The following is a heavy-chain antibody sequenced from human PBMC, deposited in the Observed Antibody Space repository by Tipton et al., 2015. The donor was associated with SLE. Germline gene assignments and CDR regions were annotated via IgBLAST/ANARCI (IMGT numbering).Heavy chain of an antibody. CDR3: ATSPLTL. CDR2: ISYTGST. CDR1: GGSISSSYY. Sequence: TLSLTCTVSGGSISSSYYWGWIRQSPGKGLEWIGSISYTGSTYYNPSLKSRVTISVDMSKNQFSLKLTSVTAADTAVYCCATSPLTLWGQGTLVTVSS. D-gene: IGHD2-2*01. V-gene: IGHV4-39*07. J-gene: IGHJ4*02.